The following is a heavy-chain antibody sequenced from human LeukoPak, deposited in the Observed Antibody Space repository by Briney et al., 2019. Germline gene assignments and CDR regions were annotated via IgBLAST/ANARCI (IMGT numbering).Heavy chain of an antibody. CDR3: ASLPASGYYGSENALFDP. J-gene: IGHJ5*02. D-gene: IGHD3-10*01. V-gene: IGHV3-21*01. CDR1: GFTFSSYS. Sequence: GGSLRLSCAASGFTFSSYSMNWVRQAPGKGLEWVSSISSSSSYIYYADSVKGRFTISRDNAKNSLYLQMNSLRAEDTAVYYSASLPASGYYGSENALFDPWGQGTLVTVSS. CDR2: ISSSSSYI.